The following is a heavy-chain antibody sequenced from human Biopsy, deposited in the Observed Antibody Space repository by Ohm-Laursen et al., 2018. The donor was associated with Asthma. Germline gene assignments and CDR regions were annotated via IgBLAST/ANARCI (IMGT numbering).Heavy chain of an antibody. Sequence: GTLSLTCPISGFSMDTNSYFWGWIRQPPGKGLEWIGGVFYTGITYYNPSLESRVTMSVDTSKSQFFLEVNSVTAPDTAVYYCAKRRGYSGHDNDYWGQGTLVIVSS. D-gene: IGHD5-12*01. CDR1: GFSMDTNSYF. CDR3: AKRRGYSGHDNDY. CDR2: VFYTGIT. V-gene: IGHV4-39*01. J-gene: IGHJ4*02.